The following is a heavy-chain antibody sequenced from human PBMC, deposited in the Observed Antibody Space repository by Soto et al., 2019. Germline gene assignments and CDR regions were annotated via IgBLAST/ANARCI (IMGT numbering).Heavy chain of an antibody. Sequence: VQLVESGGGVVQPGRSLRLSCAASGFTFNNYAMHWVRQAAGKGLEWVAVISYDGTDKYFGDSVKGRCTVSRDNSKNTLFPQKNRLRVEGTAVYYCGRGATDLGLFFFDHWGQGTLVTVSS. CDR3: GRGATDLGLFFFDH. D-gene: IGHD3-3*01. V-gene: IGHV3-30*03. CDR2: ISYDGTDK. CDR1: GFTFNNYA. J-gene: IGHJ4*02.